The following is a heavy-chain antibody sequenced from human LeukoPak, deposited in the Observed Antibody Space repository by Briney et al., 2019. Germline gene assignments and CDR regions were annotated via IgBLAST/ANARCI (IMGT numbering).Heavy chain of an antibody. CDR1: GGSISSYY. Sequence: ASETLSLTCSVSGGSISSYYWSWIRQPPGKGLEWIGYIYYSGGTNYNPSLKSRVTISVDTSKNQFSLRLSSVTAADTAVYYCARVTGYIVEDYFDYWGQGTLVTVSS. CDR2: IYYSGGT. CDR3: ARVTGYIVEDYFDY. V-gene: IGHV4-59*01. J-gene: IGHJ4*02. D-gene: IGHD3-22*01.